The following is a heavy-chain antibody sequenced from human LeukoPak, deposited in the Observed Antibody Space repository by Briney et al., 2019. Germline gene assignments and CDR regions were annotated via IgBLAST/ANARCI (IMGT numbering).Heavy chain of an antibody. CDR1: GYIFTSYA. CDR3: ARDAEYYYDSSGYFGY. V-gene: IGHV1-3*01. D-gene: IGHD3-22*01. Sequence: GASVKVSCKASGYIFTSYAMHWVRQAPGQRLEWMGWINAGNGNTKYSQEFQGRVTITRDTSASTVYMELSSLRSEDTTVYYCARDAEYYYDSSGYFGYWGQGTLVTVSS. CDR2: INAGNGNT. J-gene: IGHJ4*02.